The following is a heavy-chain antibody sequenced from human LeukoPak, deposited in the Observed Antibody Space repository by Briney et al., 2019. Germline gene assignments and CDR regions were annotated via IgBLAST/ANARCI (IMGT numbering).Heavy chain of an antibody. CDR3: AKDVPDSSGYYYPYFDY. Sequence: PGGSLRLSCAASGFTFSSYAMHWVRQAPGKGLEWVAVISYDGSNKYYADSVKGRFTISRDNSKNTLDLQMNSLRAEDTAVYYCAKDVPDSSGYYYPYFDYWGQGTLVTVSS. CDR1: GFTFSSYA. V-gene: IGHV3-30-3*01. J-gene: IGHJ4*02. D-gene: IGHD3-22*01. CDR2: ISYDGSNK.